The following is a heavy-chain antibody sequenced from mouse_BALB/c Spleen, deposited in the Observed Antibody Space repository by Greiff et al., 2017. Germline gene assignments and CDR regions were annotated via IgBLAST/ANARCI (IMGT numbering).Heavy chain of an antibody. V-gene: IGHV2-2*02. D-gene: IGHD1-1*01. CDR1: GFSLTSYG. Sequence: VKLMESGPGLVQPSQSLSITCTVSGFSLTSYGVHWVRQSPGKGLEWLGVIWSGGSTDYNAAFISRLSISKDNSKSQVFFKMNSLQANDTAIYYCARTRGSSYYFDYWGQGTTLTVSS. CDR2: IWSGGST. CDR3: ARTRGSSYYFDY. J-gene: IGHJ2*01.